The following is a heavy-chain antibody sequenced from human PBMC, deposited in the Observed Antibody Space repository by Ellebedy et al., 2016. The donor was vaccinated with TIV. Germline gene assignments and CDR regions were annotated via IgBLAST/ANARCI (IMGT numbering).Heavy chain of an antibody. CDR1: GDFVTSGAYY. CDR2: ILYSGGT. Sequence: SETLSLTCTVSGDFVTSGAYYWSWIRQPPGKGLEWIGYILYSGGTNYNPSLMSRVTISVDTSKNQFSLKLNSMTAADTAVYYCARDSPAYYNTRGFEFWGQGILVTVSS. V-gene: IGHV4-61*08. D-gene: IGHD3-22*01. J-gene: IGHJ4*02. CDR3: ARDSPAYYNTRGFEF.